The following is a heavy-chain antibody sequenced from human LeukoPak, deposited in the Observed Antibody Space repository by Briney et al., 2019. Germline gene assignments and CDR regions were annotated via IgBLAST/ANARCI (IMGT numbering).Heavy chain of an antibody. D-gene: IGHD3-3*01. J-gene: IGHJ4*01. Sequence: GGSLRLSCAASGFTFSSYGMHWVRQAPGKGLEWVAVIWYDGSNKYYADSVKGRFTISRDNSKNTLYLQMNSLRAEDTAVYYCARLTILAQWSWNFDFWGQGTLVTVSS. CDR2: IWYDGSNK. CDR3: ARLTILAQWSWNFDF. CDR1: GFTFSSYG. V-gene: IGHV3-33*01.